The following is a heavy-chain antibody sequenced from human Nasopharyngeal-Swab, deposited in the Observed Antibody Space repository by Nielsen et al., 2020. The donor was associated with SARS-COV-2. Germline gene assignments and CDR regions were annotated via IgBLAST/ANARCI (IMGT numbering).Heavy chain of an antibody. CDR3: VRTDGYTLNNAFDI. CDR1: GFTFSSYS. J-gene: IGHJ3*02. CDR2: ISSSSSYI. V-gene: IGHV3-21*01. D-gene: IGHD5-24*01. Sequence: GSLKISCAASGFTFSSYSMNWVRQAPGKGLEWVSSISSSSSYIYYADSVKGRFTISRDNAKNSLYLQMNSLRAEDTAVYYCVRTDGYTLNNAFDIWGQGTMVTVSS.